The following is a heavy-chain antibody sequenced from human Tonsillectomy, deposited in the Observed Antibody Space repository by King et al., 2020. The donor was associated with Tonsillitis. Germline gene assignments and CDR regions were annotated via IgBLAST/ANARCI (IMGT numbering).Heavy chain of an antibody. CDR1: GFTFDDYA. CDR2: ISWNSGSI. J-gene: IGHJ4*02. D-gene: IGHD4-17*01. V-gene: IGHV3-9*01. CDR3: AKAGLDYGDFSFDY. Sequence: VQLVESGGGLVQPGRSLRLSCAASGFTFDDYAMHWVRQAPGKGLEWVSGISWNSGSIGYADSVKGRFTISRDNAKNSLYLQMNSLRAEDTALYYCAKAGLDYGDFSFDYWGQGTLVTVSS.